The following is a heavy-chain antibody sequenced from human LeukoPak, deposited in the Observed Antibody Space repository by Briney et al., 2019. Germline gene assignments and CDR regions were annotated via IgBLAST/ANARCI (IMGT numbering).Heavy chain of an antibody. J-gene: IGHJ4*02. Sequence: PGGSLRLSCAASGFTFSDYYMNWIRQAPGKGLEWVSYISSGGSTIYYADSVKGRFTISRDNAKNSLYLQMNSLRAEDTAVYYCARAEYYYDTSGYHRFDYWGQGTLVTVSS. V-gene: IGHV3-11*04. D-gene: IGHD3-22*01. CDR2: ISSGGSTI. CDR1: GFTFSDYY. CDR3: ARAEYYYDTSGYHRFDY.